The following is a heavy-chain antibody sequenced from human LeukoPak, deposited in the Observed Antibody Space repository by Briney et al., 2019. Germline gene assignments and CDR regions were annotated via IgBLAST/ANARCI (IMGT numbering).Heavy chain of an antibody. CDR2: IYHSGST. D-gene: IGHD3-10*01. CDR3: ARGRKVQLLWFGELFSY. Sequence: SSETLSLTCAVSGGSISSGGYSWSWIRQPPGKDLEWIGYIYHSGSTNYNPSLKSRVTISVDTSKNQFSLKLSSVTAADTAVYYCARGRKVQLLWFGELFSYWGQGTLVTVSS. J-gene: IGHJ4*02. CDR1: GGSISSGGYS. V-gene: IGHV4-30-2*01.